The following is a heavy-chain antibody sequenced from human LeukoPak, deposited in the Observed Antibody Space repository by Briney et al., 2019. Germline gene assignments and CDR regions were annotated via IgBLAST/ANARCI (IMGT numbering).Heavy chain of an antibody. CDR2: ISGSGGST. CDR1: GFTFSSYA. CDR3: AIDLAGSIAARFDY. V-gene: IGHV3-23*01. D-gene: IGHD6-6*01. Sequence: GGSLRLSCAASGFTFSSYAMSWVRQAPGKGLEWVSAISGSGGSTYYADSVKGRFTISRDNSKNTLYLQMNSLRAEDTAVYYCAIDLAGSIAARFDYWGQGTLVTVSS. J-gene: IGHJ4*02.